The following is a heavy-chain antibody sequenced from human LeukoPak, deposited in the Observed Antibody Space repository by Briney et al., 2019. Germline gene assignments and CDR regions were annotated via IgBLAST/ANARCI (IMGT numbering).Heavy chain of an antibody. CDR1: GGSIRDTTYY. J-gene: IGHJ4*02. D-gene: IGHD3-22*01. CDR3: ARAPHFFDISGSRYYFDY. V-gene: IGHV4-39*07. Sequence: SETLSLTCTVSGGSIRDTTYYWGWIRQPPGKGLEWIGSIYYSGNTYYHPSLMSRVTISVDTSKNQFSLNLSSVTAADTAVYYCARAPHFFDISGSRYYFDYWGQGTLVTVSS. CDR2: IYYSGNT.